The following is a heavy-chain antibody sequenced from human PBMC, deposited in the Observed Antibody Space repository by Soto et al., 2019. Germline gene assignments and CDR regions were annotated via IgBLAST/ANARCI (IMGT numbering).Heavy chain of an antibody. CDR1: GFTISGKKY. CDR2: LYDVDGS. J-gene: IGHJ3*01. D-gene: IGHD1-1*01. CDR3: ATWHEREHAYDV. Sequence: DVQLVESGGGLIQPGESLRLSCVAFGFTISGKKYVAWVRQAPGKVLEWVSALYDVDGSFYADSVKGRFTTSSDSSKTTVYLQMHDLRPDDTDVYYCATWHEREHAYDVWGQGTTVTVSS. V-gene: IGHV3-53*01.